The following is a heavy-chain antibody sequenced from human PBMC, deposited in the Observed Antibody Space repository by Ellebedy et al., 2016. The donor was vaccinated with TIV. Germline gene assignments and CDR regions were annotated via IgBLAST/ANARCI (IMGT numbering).Heavy chain of an antibody. CDR2: ISSSSSTI. D-gene: IGHD3-10*01. CDR3: ATPIYGSGTAYYYYGMDV. CDR1: GFTFSSYS. Sequence: GESLKISXAASGFTFSSYSMNWVRQAPGKGLEWVSYISSSSSTIYYADPVKGRFTISRDNAKNSLYLQMNSLRDEDTAVYYCATPIYGSGTAYYYYGMDVWGQGTTVTVSS. J-gene: IGHJ6*02. V-gene: IGHV3-48*02.